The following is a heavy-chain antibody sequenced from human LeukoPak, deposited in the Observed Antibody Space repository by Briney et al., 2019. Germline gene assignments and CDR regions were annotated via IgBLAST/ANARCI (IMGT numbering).Heavy chain of an antibody. D-gene: IGHD1-26*01. CDR2: IYYSGNT. J-gene: IGHJ3*01. CDR1: GGSISSSNYY. V-gene: IGHV4-39*01. Sequence: SETLSLTCTVSGGSISSSNYYWGWIRQPPGKGLEWIGSIYYSGNTYYNPSLKSRVTISVDTSKNQFSLKLTSVAAADTAVYYCAHFKGGSFDFWGQGTMVTVSS. CDR3: AHFKGGSFDF.